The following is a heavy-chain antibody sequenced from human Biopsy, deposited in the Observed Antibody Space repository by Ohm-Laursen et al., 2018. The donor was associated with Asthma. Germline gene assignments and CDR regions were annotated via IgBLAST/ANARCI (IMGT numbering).Heavy chain of an antibody. CDR1: GFTFSSYD. CDR3: VSVYSSGLNNYYGMDV. Sequence: GSLRLSCAASGFTFSSYDMHWVRQAPGKGLQYVSGISNNGGRTNYGDSVKGRFTISRDNSKSTLYLQMSSLRGEDTAVYYCVSVYSSGLNNYYGMDVWGQGTTVTVSS. D-gene: IGHD3-22*01. J-gene: IGHJ6*02. CDR2: ISNNGGRT. V-gene: IGHV3-64D*08.